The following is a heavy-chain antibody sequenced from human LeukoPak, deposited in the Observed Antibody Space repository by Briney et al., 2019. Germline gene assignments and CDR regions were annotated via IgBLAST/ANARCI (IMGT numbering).Heavy chain of an antibody. J-gene: IGHJ4*02. CDR3: AKVRTDSSSSYYFDY. D-gene: IGHD6-6*01. CDR2: IYTGGNT. CDR1: GFTVDSNY. V-gene: IGHV3-53*01. Sequence: GGSLRLSCAASGFTVDSNYLSWVRQAPGKGLEWVSTIYTGGNTYYAASVKGRFTISRDNSKNTLYLQMNSLRAEDTAVYYCAKVRTDSSSSYYFDYWGQGTLVTVSS.